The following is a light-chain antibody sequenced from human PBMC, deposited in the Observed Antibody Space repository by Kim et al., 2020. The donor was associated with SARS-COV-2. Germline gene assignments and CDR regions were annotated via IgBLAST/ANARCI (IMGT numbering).Light chain of an antibody. V-gene: IGKV1-9*01. CDR1: HVIDTY. Sequence: ASVGDRVTISCRASHVIDTYLAWYQQSPGKAPKLLIFGTSILHSGVPSRFSGSGSGTEFSLTISGLQPEDFATYYCQQLDTYPQTFGQGTKVDIK. CDR2: GTS. CDR3: QQLDTYPQT. J-gene: IGKJ1*01.